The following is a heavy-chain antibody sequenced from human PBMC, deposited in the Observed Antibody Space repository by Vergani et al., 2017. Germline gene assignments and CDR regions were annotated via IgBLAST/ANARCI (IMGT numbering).Heavy chain of an antibody. CDR1: GFTFRSYA. V-gene: IGHV3-64D*06. CDR2: ITSNGGSS. CDR3: VKRWGSGSPDIDY. D-gene: IGHD3-10*01. J-gene: IGHJ4*02. Sequence: EVQLVESGGGLVQPGGSLRLSCSASGFTFRSYAMHWVRQAPGKGLEYVSAITSNGGSSYYADSVKDRFTLSRDNSKNTLFLQMSSLIPEDTALYYCVKRWGSGSPDIDYWGQGTLVTVSS.